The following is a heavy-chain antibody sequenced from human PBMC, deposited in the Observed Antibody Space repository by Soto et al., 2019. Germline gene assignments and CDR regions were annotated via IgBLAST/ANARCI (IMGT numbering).Heavy chain of an antibody. CDR3: ARDQESITDRILQY. J-gene: IGHJ4*02. CDR1: GDSLASFG. D-gene: IGHD3-10*01. V-gene: IGHV1-18*01. CDR2: ISAYNGNT. Sequence: ASVKVSCKASGDSLASFGFSWVRQAPGQGLEWLGWISAYNGNTHYAQKVRDRVTLTTDTSTNTAYMELRSLTSDDTAVYYCARDQESITDRILQYWGQGTRVTVSS.